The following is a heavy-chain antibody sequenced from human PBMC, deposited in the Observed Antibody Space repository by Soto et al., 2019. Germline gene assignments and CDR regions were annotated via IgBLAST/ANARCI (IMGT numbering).Heavy chain of an antibody. Sequence: GASVKVSCKASGYTFTSYGISWVRQAPGQGLEWMGWISAYNGNTNYAQKLQGRVTMTTDTSTSTAYMELRSLRSDDTAVYYCARLEGYCSGGSCYWPVAGDYWGQGTLVTVSS. V-gene: IGHV1-18*01. D-gene: IGHD2-15*01. J-gene: IGHJ4*02. CDR2: ISAYNGNT. CDR1: GYTFTSYG. CDR3: ARLEGYCSGGSCYWPVAGDY.